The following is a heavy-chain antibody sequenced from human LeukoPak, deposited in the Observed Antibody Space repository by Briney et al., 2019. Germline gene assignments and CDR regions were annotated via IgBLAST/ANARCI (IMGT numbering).Heavy chain of an antibody. CDR1: GFTFSSYA. V-gene: IGHV3-23*01. CDR2: ISGSGGST. J-gene: IGHJ4*02. CDR3: ATRPIFGDFVY. Sequence: GGSLSLSCAASGFTFSSYAMSWVRQAPGKGLEWVSAISGSGGSTYYADSVKGRFTISRDNSKNTLYLQMNSLRAEDTAVYYCATRPIFGDFVYWGQGTLVTVSS. D-gene: IGHD3-10*02.